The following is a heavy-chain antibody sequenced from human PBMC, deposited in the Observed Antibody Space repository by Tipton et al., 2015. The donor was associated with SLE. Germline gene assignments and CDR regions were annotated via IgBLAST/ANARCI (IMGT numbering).Heavy chain of an antibody. D-gene: IGHD2/OR15-2a*01. CDR3: AGDFYPFDC. CDR1: GGSISSYY. V-gene: IGHV4-4*08. J-gene: IGHJ4*02. CDR2: IFTSGTT. Sequence: TLSLTCTVSGGSISSYYWSWIRQPPGKGLEWIGHIFTSGTTNYNPSLKSRVTISVDTSKNQFSLKLSSMTAADTAVYCCAGDFYPFDCWGQGALVVVSS.